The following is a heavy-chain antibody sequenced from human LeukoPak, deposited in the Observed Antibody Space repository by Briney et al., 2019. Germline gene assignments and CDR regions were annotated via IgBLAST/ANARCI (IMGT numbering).Heavy chain of an antibody. Sequence: PSETLSLTCTVSGGSISSYYWSWIPQPAGKGLEWIGRIYTSGSTNYNPSLKSRVTMSVDTSKNQFSLKLSSVAAADTAVYYCARDTSGSYFWDTDAFDIWGQRKMGTVSS. J-gene: IGHJ3*02. CDR2: IYTSGST. CDR1: GGSISSYY. D-gene: IGHD1-26*01. V-gene: IGHV4-4*07. CDR3: ARDTSGSYFWDTDAFDI.